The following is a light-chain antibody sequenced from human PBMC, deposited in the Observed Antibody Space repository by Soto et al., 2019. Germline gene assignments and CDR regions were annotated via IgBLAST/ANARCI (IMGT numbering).Light chain of an antibody. J-gene: IGKJ4*01. CDR2: GAS. Sequence: EIVLTQSPGTLSLSPGERATLSCRASQSLSSNNLAWYQQKPGQAPRLLIYGASRRATGIPDRFSGSGSGTDFTLTINRLEPEDFAVYYCQQYGSSPLTFGGGTKVDIK. V-gene: IGKV3-20*01. CDR3: QQYGSSPLT. CDR1: QSLSSNN.